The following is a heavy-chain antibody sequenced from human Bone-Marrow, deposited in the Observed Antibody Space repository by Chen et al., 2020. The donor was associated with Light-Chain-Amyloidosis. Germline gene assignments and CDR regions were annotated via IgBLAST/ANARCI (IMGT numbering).Heavy chain of an antibody. CDR1: GLTFSSNG. Sequence: QVQLVESGGGVVQPGRSRRLSCAASGLTFSSNGMHWVRQARGKGLEWVAVISYDGSNKYYADSVKGRFTISRDNSKNTLYLQMNSLRAEDTAVYYCAKGGSSWYEDYYYMDVWGKGTTVTVSS. D-gene: IGHD6-13*01. CDR2: ISYDGSNK. CDR3: AKGGSSWYEDYYYMDV. V-gene: IGHV3-30*18. J-gene: IGHJ6*03.